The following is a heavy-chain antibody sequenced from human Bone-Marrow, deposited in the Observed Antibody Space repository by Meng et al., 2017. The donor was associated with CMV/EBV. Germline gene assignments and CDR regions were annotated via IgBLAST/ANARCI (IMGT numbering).Heavy chain of an antibody. Sequence: SETLSLTCTVSGGSVSSGTYYWSWIRQPPGKGLEWIGYLYCSGSTNYNPSLKSRVTISVDTSKNQFSLKLSSVTAADTAVYYCARVKGDFGDYLPVDYWGQGTLVTVSS. V-gene: IGHV4-61*01. D-gene: IGHD4-17*01. CDR2: LYCSGST. CDR3: ARVKGDFGDYLPVDY. CDR1: GGSVSSGTYY. J-gene: IGHJ4*02.